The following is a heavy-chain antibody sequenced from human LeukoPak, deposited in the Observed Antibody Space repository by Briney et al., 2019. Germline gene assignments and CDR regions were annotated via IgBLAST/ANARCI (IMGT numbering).Heavy chain of an antibody. Sequence: GASVKVSCKASGYTFTSYYMHWVRHAPGQGLEWMGIINPSGGSTSYAQKFQGRVTMTRDTSTSTVYMELSSLRSEDTAVYYCARVGSSSWFGAYYFDYWGQGTLVTVSS. J-gene: IGHJ4*02. CDR2: INPSGGST. V-gene: IGHV1-46*01. D-gene: IGHD3-10*01. CDR3: ARVGSSSWFGAYYFDY. CDR1: GYTFTSYY.